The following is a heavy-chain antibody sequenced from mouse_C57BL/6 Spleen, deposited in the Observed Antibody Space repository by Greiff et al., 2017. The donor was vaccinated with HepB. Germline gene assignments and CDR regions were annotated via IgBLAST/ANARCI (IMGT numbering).Heavy chain of an antibody. J-gene: IGHJ3*01. CDR2: IYPRGGNT. D-gene: IGHD2-5*01. CDR3: ARDSNPDAY. CDR1: GYTFTSYG. Sequence: QVQLQQSGAELARPGASVKLSCKASGYTFTSYGISWVKQRTGQGLEWIGEIYPRGGNTYYNEKFKGKATLTADKASSTAYMELRSLTSEDSAVYFCARDSNPDAYWGQGTLVTVSA. V-gene: IGHV1-81*01.